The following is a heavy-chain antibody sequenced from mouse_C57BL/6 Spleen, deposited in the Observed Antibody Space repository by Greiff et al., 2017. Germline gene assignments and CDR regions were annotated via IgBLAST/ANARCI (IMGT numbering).Heavy chain of an antibody. V-gene: IGHV1-53*01. J-gene: IGHJ1*03. CDR1: GYTFTSYW. CDR3: ARSGDYGRVVYFDV. Sequence: QVQLQQPGTELVKPGASVKLSCKAFGYTFTSYWMHWVKQRPGQGLEWIGNINPSNGGTNYNEKFKSKATLTVDKSSSTAYMQLSSLTSEDSAVYYCARSGDYGRVVYFDVWGTGTTVTVAS. D-gene: IGHD1-1*01. CDR2: INPSNGGT.